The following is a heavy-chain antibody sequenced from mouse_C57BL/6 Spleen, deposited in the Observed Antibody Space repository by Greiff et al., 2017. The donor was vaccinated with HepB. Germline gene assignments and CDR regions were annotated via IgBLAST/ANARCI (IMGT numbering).Heavy chain of an antibody. Sequence: EVQRVESGGGLVKPGGSLKLSCAASGFTFSDYGMHWVRQAPEKGLEWVAYISSGSSTIYYADTVKGRFTISRDNAKNTLFLQMTSLRSEDTAMYYCARRAYGSSYDYAMDYWGQGTSVTVSS. CDR1: GFTFSDYG. CDR3: ARRAYGSSYDYAMDY. D-gene: IGHD1-1*01. J-gene: IGHJ4*01. CDR2: ISSGSSTI. V-gene: IGHV5-17*01.